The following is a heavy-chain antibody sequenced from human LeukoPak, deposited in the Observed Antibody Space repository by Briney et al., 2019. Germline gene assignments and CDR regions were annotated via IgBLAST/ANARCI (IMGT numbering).Heavy chain of an antibody. CDR3: AREAVDTADY. Sequence: GGSLRLSCAASGFTFSSYSMNWVRQAPGKGLKWVSYISSSSSTIYYADSVKGRFTISRDNAKNSLYLQMNSLRAEDTAVYYCAREAVDTADYWGQGTLVTVSS. V-gene: IGHV3-48*01. CDR1: GFTFSSYS. D-gene: IGHD5-18*01. J-gene: IGHJ4*02. CDR2: ISSSSSTI.